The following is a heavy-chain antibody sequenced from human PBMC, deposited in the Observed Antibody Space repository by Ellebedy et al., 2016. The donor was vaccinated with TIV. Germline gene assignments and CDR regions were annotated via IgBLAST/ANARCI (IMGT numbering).Heavy chain of an antibody. J-gene: IGHJ4*02. D-gene: IGHD2-2*01. CDR1: GGSLSGYY. CDR3: ARRPYCSTTTCYGLDY. CDR2: INHSGST. Sequence: GSLRLXCAVYGGSLSGYYWSWVRQPPGKGLEWIGEINHSGSTNHNPSLKSRVTISVDTSKNQFSLKLRSVTAADTAVYFCARRPYCSTTTCYGLDYWGQGTLVTVSS. V-gene: IGHV4-34*01.